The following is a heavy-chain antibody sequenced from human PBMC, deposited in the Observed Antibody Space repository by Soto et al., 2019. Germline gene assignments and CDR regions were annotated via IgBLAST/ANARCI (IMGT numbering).Heavy chain of an antibody. CDR2: IYHSGST. J-gene: IGHJ4*02. V-gene: IGHV4-4*02. CDR1: GGSISSSNW. Sequence: LSLTCAVSGGSISSSNWWSWVRQPPGKGLEWIGEIYHSGSTNYNPSLKSRVTISVDKSKNQFSLKLSSVTAADTAVYYCARWYYYDSSGYSFDYWGQGTLVTVSS. CDR3: ARWYYYDSSGYSFDY. D-gene: IGHD3-22*01.